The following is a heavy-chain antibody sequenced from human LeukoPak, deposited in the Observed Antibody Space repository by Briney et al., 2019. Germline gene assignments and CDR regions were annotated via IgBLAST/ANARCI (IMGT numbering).Heavy chain of an antibody. CDR2: INHSGYT. V-gene: IGHV4-34*01. D-gene: IGHD2-21*02. Sequence: SETLSLTCAVSGVSFDDYYWSWVRQTPGKGLEWLGEINHSGYTNDSPSLKSRVTLSIDTSNKQFSLNLRSVTVADAGIYYCTRMTAGHDYWGQGTLVTVSS. J-gene: IGHJ4*02. CDR3: TRMTAGHDY. CDR1: GVSFDDYY.